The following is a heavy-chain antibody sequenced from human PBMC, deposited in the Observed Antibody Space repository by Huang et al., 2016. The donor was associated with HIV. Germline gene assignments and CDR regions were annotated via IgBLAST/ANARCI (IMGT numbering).Heavy chain of an antibody. CDR1: TAPFNAYW. CDR2: IKQDGSEN. J-gene: IGHJ6*02. V-gene: IGHV3-7*01. Sequence: LVESGGGVVQPGGSRRLSCAGSTAPFNAYWMSWVRQRPGQGLEWVANIKQDGSENYYMDSVEGRFNISRDNVKKLLFLEMNNLRVADTAVYYCATKASAMDIWGQGTTVIVSS. CDR3: ATKASAMDI. D-gene: IGHD1-7*01.